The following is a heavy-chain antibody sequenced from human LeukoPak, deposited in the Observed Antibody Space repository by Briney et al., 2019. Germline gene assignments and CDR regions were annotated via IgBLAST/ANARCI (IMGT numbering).Heavy chain of an antibody. Sequence: GSLRLSCAASGFTFSSYSMNWVRQAPGKGLEWVSAISGSGGSTYYADSVKGRFTISRDNSKNTLYLQMNSLRAEDTAVYYCAKGNTFGGVIVTFPLDYWGQGTLVTVSS. CDR3: AKGNTFGGVIVTFPLDY. D-gene: IGHD3-16*02. V-gene: IGHV3-23*01. CDR2: ISGSGGST. CDR1: GFTFSSYS. J-gene: IGHJ4*02.